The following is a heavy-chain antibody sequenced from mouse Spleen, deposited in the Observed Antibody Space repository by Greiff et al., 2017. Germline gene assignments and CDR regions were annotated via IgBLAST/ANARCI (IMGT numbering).Heavy chain of an antibody. J-gene: IGHJ2*01. CDR3: ARDQDLYGIFDY. CDR2: ISDGGSYT. Sequence: EVQLVESGGGLVKPGGSLKLSCAASGFTFSSYAMSWVRQTPEKRLEWVATISDGGSYTYYPDNVKGRFTISRDNAKNNLYLQMSHLKSEDTAMYYCARDQDLYGIFDYWGQGTTLTVSS. CDR1: GFTFSSYA. D-gene: IGHD2-1*01. V-gene: IGHV5-4*01.